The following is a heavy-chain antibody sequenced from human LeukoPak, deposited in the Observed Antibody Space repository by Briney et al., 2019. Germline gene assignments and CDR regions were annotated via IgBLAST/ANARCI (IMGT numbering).Heavy chain of an antibody. CDR3: AGYLMVRGVISNWFDP. CDR1: GYSFTSYW. J-gene: IGHJ5*02. D-gene: IGHD3-10*01. Sequence: GESLKISCKGSGYSFTSYWIGWVRQMPGKGLEWMGIIYPGDSDTRYSPSFQGQVTISADKSISTAYLQWSSLKASDTAMYYCAGYLMVRGVISNWFDPWGQGTLVTVSS. CDR2: IYPGDSDT. V-gene: IGHV5-51*01.